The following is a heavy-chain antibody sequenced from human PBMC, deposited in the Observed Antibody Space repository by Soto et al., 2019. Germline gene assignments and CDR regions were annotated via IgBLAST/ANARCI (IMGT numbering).Heavy chain of an antibody. V-gene: IGHV4-61*08. CDR1: CGSIISGDYY. CDR3: ARSECSGGSCYLYYFDY. D-gene: IGHD2-15*01. J-gene: IGHJ4*02. Sequence: SETLSLTCTVSCGSIISGDYYWSWIRQPPGKGLEWIGYIYYIGSTNYNPSLKSRVTISVDTSKNQFSLKLSSVTAADTAVYYCARSECSGGSCYLYYFDYWGQGTLVTVSS. CDR2: IYYIGST.